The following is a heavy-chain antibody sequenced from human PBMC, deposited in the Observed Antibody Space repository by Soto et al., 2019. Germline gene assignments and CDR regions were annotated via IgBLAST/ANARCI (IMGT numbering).Heavy chain of an antibody. CDR2: IIPIFGTA. V-gene: IGHV1-69*01. CDR1: GGTFSSYA. J-gene: IGHJ4*02. D-gene: IGHD3-10*01. Sequence: QVQLVQSGAEVKKPGSSVKVSCKASGGTFSSYAISWVRQAPGQGLEWMGGIIPIFGTANYAQKFQGRVTITAEESKSTDYMELSSLRSEDTAVYYCARGVVVRGVIITGGFDYWGQGTLVTVSS. CDR3: ARGVVVRGVIITGGFDY.